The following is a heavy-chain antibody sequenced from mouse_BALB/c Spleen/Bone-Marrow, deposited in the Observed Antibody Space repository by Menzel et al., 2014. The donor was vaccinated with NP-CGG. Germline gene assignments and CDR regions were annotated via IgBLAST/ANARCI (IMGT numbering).Heavy chain of an antibody. J-gene: IGHJ4*01. CDR1: GYTFTSYV. D-gene: IGHD1-1*01. CDR3: ARWGIIYYYGSSPYAMDY. CDR2: INPYNDGT. Sequence: VQLQQSGPELVKLGASVKMSCKASGYTFTSYVMHWVKQKPGQGLEWIGYINPYNDGTKYNEKFKGKATLTSDKSSSTAYMELSSLTSEDSAVYYCARWGIIYYYGSSPYAMDYWGQGTSVTVSS. V-gene: IGHV1-14*01.